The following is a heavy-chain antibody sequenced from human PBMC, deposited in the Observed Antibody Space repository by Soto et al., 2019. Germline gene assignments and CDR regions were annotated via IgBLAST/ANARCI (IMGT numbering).Heavy chain of an antibody. Sequence: GGSLRLSCAASGFTFRSYGMNWVRQAPAKGLEWVAVISYDGSNKYYADSVKGRFTISRDNSKNTLYLQMNSLRAEDTAVYYCAKGGVGSTSNAFDIWGQGTMVTVSS. CDR1: GFTFRSYG. CDR2: ISYDGSNK. V-gene: IGHV3-30*18. J-gene: IGHJ3*02. CDR3: AKGGVGSTSNAFDI. D-gene: IGHD1-26*01.